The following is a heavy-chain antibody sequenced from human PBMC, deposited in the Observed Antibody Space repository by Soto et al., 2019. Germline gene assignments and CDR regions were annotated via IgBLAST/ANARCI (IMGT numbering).Heavy chain of an antibody. J-gene: IGHJ4*02. Sequence: QVQLVESGGGVVQPGRSLRLSCAAAGFSFSRYGMHWVRQAPGKGLEWVAIISYDGTNKHYADSVKGRFTISRDNSKNRMYLQMNSLRAEDTAVYYCARGDTLPGYWGQGTLVTVSS. CDR1: GFSFSRYG. CDR2: ISYDGTNK. CDR3: ARGDTLPGY. D-gene: IGHD3-10*01. V-gene: IGHV3-33*01.